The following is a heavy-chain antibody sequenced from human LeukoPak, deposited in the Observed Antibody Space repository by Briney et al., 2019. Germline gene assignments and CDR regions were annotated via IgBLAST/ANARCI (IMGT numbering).Heavy chain of an antibody. Sequence: GGSLRLSCAASGFTFSDYYMSWIHQAPGKGLEWVAFIRYDGSIKYCADSVKGRFTISRDNSKDTLYLQMNSLRAEDTAVYYCAKDKYSPFDYWGQGTLVTVSS. CDR2: IRYDGSIK. CDR1: GFTFSDYY. V-gene: IGHV3-30*02. D-gene: IGHD5-18*01. J-gene: IGHJ4*02. CDR3: AKDKYSPFDY.